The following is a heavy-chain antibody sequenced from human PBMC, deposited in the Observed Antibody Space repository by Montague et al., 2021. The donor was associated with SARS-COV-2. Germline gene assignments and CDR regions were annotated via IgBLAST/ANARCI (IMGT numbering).Heavy chain of an antibody. Sequence: SETRSLTCAVYGESFSGYYWSWIRQPPGKGLEWIGEINHSGSINYNPSLKSRVTISVDTSKNQFSLKLSSVTAADTAVYYCARVPDYYDSSGYYFDAFDIWGQGTMVTVSS. V-gene: IGHV4-34*01. CDR2: INHSGSI. D-gene: IGHD3-22*01. CDR1: GESFSGYY. CDR3: ARVPDYYDSSGYYFDAFDI. J-gene: IGHJ3*02.